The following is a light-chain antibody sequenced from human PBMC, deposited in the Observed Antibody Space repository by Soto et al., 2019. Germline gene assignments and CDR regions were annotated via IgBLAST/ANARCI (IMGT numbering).Light chain of an antibody. CDR1: QSVGSY. V-gene: IGKV3-11*01. CDR2: DAS. J-gene: IGKJ4*01. CDR3: QQRSNWPLT. Sequence: VLTQSPGILSLSPGERATLSCRASQSVGSYLAWYQQKPGQAPRLLIYDASNRATGIPARFSGSGSGTDFTLTISSLEPEDFAVYYCQQRSNWPLTFGGGTKVDIK.